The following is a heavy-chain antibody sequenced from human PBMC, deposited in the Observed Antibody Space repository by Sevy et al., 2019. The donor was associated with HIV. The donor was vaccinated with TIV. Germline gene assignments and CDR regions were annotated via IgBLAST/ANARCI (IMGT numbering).Heavy chain of an antibody. D-gene: IGHD3-10*01. CDR2: IYYSWST. J-gene: IGHJ4*02. Sequence: SETLSLTCTVSGGSISTSSYYWGWIRQPPGKGLEWIGNIYYSWSTYYNPSLQSRVTISVDTSKNQFSLKLSSVTATDTAVYYCARHDPYGAGSYSPYYFDYWGQGTLVTVSS. CDR1: GGSISTSSYY. CDR3: ARHDPYGAGSYSPYYFDY. V-gene: IGHV4-39*01.